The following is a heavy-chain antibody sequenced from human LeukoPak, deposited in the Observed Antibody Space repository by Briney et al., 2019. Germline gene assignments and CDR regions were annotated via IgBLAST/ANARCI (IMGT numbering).Heavy chain of an antibody. CDR1: GFTFSSYG. CDR3: AKVYSSGSANWFDP. CDR2: ISYDGSNK. Sequence: GRSLRLSCAASGFTFSSYGMHWVRQAPGKGLEWVAVISYDGSNKYYADSVKGRFTISRGNSKNTLYLQMNSLRAEDTAVYYCAKVYSSGSANWFDPWGQGTLVTVSS. D-gene: IGHD3-10*01. V-gene: IGHV3-30*18. J-gene: IGHJ5*02.